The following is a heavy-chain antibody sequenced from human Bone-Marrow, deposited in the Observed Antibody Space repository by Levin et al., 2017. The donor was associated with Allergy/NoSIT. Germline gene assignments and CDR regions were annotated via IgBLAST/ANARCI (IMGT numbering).Heavy chain of an antibody. V-gene: IGHV3-21*01. CDR2: ISRSGTYI. CDR1: GLTFINYS. Sequence: GGSLRLSCAASGLTFINYSLDWVRQTPGKGLEWVSSISRSGTYIYYSDSVKGRFTISRDNANNSLYLQMNGLRAEDTGVYFCVTERLGEGKEFDFWGRGTRVIVSS. CDR3: VTERLGEGKEFDF. D-gene: IGHD3-16*01. J-gene: IGHJ4*02.